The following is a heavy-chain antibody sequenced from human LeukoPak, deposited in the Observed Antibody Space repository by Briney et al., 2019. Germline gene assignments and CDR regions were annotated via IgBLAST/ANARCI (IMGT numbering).Heavy chain of an antibody. J-gene: IGHJ4*02. D-gene: IGHD3-10*01. CDR1: GFSFSTYS. Sequence: GGSLRLSCVASGFSFSTYSMSWVRQTPEKGLEWVSVISDNGDITKYADSVRGRFTMSRDNSKNTLFLQMNTLRADDTALYYCAKKSGPGTDPLDCWGQGTLVTVSS. CDR2: ISDNGDIT. V-gene: IGHV3-23*01. CDR3: AKKSGPGTDPLDC.